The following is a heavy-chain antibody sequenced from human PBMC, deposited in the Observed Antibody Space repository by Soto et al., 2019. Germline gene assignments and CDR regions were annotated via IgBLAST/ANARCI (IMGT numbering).Heavy chain of an antibody. CDR2: INSDGSST. CDR1: GFTFSSYW. J-gene: IGHJ4*02. CDR3: ARDQGYCSGGSCYVAGY. Sequence: EVQLVESGGGLVQPGGSLRLSCAASGFTFSSYWMHWVRQAPGKGLVWVSRINSDGSSTNYADSVKGRFTISTDNAKNTLYLQMNSLRAEDTAVYYCARDQGYCSGGSCYVAGYWGQGTLVTVSS. V-gene: IGHV3-74*01. D-gene: IGHD2-15*01.